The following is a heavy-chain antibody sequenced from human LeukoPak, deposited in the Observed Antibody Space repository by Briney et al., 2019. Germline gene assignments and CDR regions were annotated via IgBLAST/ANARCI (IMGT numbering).Heavy chain of an antibody. Sequence: GGSLRLSCAASGFTFSSYEMNWVRQAPGKGRGWVANIKQDGSEKYYVDSVKGRFTISRDNAKNSLYLQMNSLRAEDTAVYYCAGPDSSGYYGPPWYFDLWGRGTLVTVSS. V-gene: IGHV3-7*01. CDR1: GFTFSSYE. D-gene: IGHD3-22*01. J-gene: IGHJ2*01. CDR2: IKQDGSEK. CDR3: AGPDSSGYYGPPWYFDL.